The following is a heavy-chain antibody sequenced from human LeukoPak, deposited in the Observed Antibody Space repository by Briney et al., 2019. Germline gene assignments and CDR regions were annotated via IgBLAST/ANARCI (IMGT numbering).Heavy chain of an antibody. J-gene: IGHJ3*02. Sequence: PSETLSLTCAVYGGSFSGYYWSWIRQPPGKGLEWIGEINHSGSTNYNPSLKSRVTISVDTSKNQFSLKLSSVTAADTAVYYCARPIPYYYDSSGLDAFDIWGQGTMVTVSS. CDR2: INHSGST. CDR3: ARPIPYYYDSSGLDAFDI. CDR1: GGSFSGYY. V-gene: IGHV4-34*01. D-gene: IGHD3-22*01.